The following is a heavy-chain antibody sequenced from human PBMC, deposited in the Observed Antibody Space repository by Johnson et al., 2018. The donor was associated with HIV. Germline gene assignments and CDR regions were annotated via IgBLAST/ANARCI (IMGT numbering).Heavy chain of an antibody. CDR1: GFTFSSYA. V-gene: IGHV3-30*18. J-gene: IGHJ3*01. D-gene: IGHD3-10*01. CDR3: AKSTQANICRESGPYGAFDV. Sequence: QVQLVESEGGVVQPGRSLRLSCAASGFTFSSYAMHWVRQAPGKGLEWVAVISYNGSNKYYADSVNGRLNISRDNSKNTLYVQMNSLRGEDTAVYYCAKSTQANICRESGPYGAFDVWGQGTMVTVSS. CDR2: ISYNGSNK.